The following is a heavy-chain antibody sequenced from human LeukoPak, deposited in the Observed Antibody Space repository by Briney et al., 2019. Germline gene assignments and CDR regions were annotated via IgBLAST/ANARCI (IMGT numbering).Heavy chain of an antibody. J-gene: IGHJ3*02. Sequence: PGGSLRLSCAASGFTFSNFAMAWVRQVPEKGLEWVSFIRGGGAGAHYADSVRGRFTISRDNSKNTLYLEMNSLRADDTAVYDCAKASYSYGNDAFDIWGQGTKVTVSS. V-gene: IGHV3-23*01. CDR1: GFTFSNFA. CDR2: IRGGGAGA. D-gene: IGHD3-16*02. CDR3: AKASYSYGNDAFDI.